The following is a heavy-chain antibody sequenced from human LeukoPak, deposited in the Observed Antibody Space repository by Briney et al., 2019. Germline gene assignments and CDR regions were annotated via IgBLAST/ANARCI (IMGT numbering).Heavy chain of an antibody. J-gene: IGHJ4*02. D-gene: IGHD3-22*01. CDR2: ISYDGSNK. CDR1: GFTFSSYG. V-gene: IGHV3-30*18. Sequence: GGSLRLSCAASGFTFSSYGMHWVRQAPGKGLEWVAVISYDGSNKYYADSVKSRFTISRDNSKNTLYLQMNSLRAEDTAVYYCAKTYYYDSSGYYPFDYWGQGTLVTVSS. CDR3: AKTYYYDSSGYYPFDY.